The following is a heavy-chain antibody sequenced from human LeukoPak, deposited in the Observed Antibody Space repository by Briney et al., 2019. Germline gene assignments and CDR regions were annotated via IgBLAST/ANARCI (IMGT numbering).Heavy chain of an antibody. V-gene: IGHV5-51*01. D-gene: IGHD1-1*01. CDR3: ARSQYNWNDYYYYGMDV. CDR2: IYPGDSDT. Sequence: GESLKISCKGSGYSFTSYWIGWVRQMPGKGLEWMGIIYPGDSDTRYSPSFQGQVTISADKSINTAYLQWSSLKASDTAMYYCARSQYNWNDYYYYGMDVWGQGTTVTLSS. CDR1: GYSFTSYW. J-gene: IGHJ6*02.